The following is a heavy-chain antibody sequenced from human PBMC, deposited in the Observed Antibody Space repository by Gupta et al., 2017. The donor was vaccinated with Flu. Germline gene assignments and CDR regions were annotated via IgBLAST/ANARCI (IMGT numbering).Heavy chain of an antibody. J-gene: IGHJ4*02. CDR3: APGWDGFNGRLSH. D-gene: IGHD1-26*01. Sequence: VGQAPGEGLGWVSAFLIDGNTNYAESVKGRFSIARDNSKNTVYLQMDSLGAEEKGVDYCAPGWDGFNGRLSHWGQGTLVADAS. V-gene: IGHV3-53*01. CDR2: FLIDGNT.